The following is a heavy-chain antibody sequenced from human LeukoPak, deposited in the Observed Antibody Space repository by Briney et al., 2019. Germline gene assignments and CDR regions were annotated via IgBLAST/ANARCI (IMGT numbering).Heavy chain of an antibody. CDR2: INHSGST. CDR3: ARGRVRITMVRGVTHFDY. CDR1: GGSFSGYY. V-gene: IGHV4-34*01. J-gene: IGHJ4*02. Sequence: SETLSLTCAVYGGSFSGYYWSWIRQPPGKGLEWIGEINHSGSTNYNPSLKSRVTISVDTSKNQFSLKLSSVTAADTAVYYCARGRVRITMVRGVTHFDYWGQGTLVTVSS. D-gene: IGHD3-10*01.